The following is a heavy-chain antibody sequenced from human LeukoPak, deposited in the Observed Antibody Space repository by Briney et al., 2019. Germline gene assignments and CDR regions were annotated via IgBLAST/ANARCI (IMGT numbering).Heavy chain of an antibody. CDR3: ARVHIVVVTASSYFDY. D-gene: IGHD2-21*02. J-gene: IGHJ4*02. CDR1: GGSISSSSRY. CDR2: IYYSGNT. V-gene: IGHV4-39*07. Sequence: SETLSLTCTVSGGSISSSSRYWGWIRQTPGKGLEWIGSIYYSGNTYNNPSLKSRVTISVDTSKNQFSLKLSSVTAADTAVYYCARVHIVVVTASSYFDYWGQGTLVTVSS.